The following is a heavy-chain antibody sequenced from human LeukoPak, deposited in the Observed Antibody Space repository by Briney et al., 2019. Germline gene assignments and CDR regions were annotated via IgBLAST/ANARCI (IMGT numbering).Heavy chain of an antibody. CDR2: IYTSGST. D-gene: IGHD3-3*01. V-gene: IGHV4-4*07. J-gene: IGHJ5*02. Sequence: PSETLSLTCTVSGGSISSYYWTWIRQPAGKGLEWIGRIYTSGSTNYNPSLKSRVTISVDKSKNQFSLKLSSVTAADTAVYYCARSYDFWSGFDPWGQGTLVTVSS. CDR1: GGSISSYY. CDR3: ARSYDFWSGFDP.